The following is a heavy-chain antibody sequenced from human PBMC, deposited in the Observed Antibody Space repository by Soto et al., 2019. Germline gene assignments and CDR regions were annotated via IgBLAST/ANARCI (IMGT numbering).Heavy chain of an antibody. V-gene: IGHV3-13*01. CDR3: ARASNYYGSGSYSGRYYYGMDV. Sequence: HGGSLRLCCAASGFTFSSYDMPWVRQATGKGLEWVSAIGTAGDTYYPSSVKGRFTISRENAKNSLYLQRNSLRAGDTAVYYCARASNYYGSGSYSGRYYYGMDVWGQGTTVTVSS. CDR2: IGTAGDT. CDR1: GFTFSSYD. J-gene: IGHJ6*02. D-gene: IGHD3-10*01.